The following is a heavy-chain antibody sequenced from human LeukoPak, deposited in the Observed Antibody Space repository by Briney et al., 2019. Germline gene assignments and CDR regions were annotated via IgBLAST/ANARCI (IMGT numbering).Heavy chain of an antibody. CDR3: ARAGIVDAFDM. V-gene: IGHV3-48*01. CDR2: ISSYSNSI. D-gene: IGHD3-22*01. J-gene: IGHJ3*02. Sequence: GGSLRLSCAASGFTFSGYAMSWVRQAPGKGLEWVSYISSYSNSIYYADSVKGRFTISRDNAKNSLFLQMNSLRAEDTAVYYCARAGIVDAFDMWGQGTMVTVSS. CDR1: GFTFSGYA.